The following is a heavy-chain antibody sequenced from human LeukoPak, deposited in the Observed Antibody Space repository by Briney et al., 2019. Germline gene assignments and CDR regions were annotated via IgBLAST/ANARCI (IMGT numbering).Heavy chain of an antibody. V-gene: IGHV4-34*01. CDR3: ARGGYSGSYQSLDAFDI. Sequence: SETLSLTCAVYGGSFSGYYWSWIRQPPGKGLEWIGEINHSGSTSYNPSLKSRVTISVDTSKNQFSLKLSSVTAADTAVYYCARGGYSGSYQSLDAFDIWGQGTMVTVSS. J-gene: IGHJ3*02. D-gene: IGHD1-26*01. CDR1: GGSFSGYY. CDR2: INHSGST.